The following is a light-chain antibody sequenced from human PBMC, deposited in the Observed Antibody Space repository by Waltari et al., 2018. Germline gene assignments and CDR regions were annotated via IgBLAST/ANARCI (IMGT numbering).Light chain of an antibody. CDR3: SLYMGSGIWV. CDR1: SGSLPNTSY. J-gene: IGLJ3*02. V-gene: IGLV8-61*01. Sequence: QTVVIQEPSLSVSPGGTVTLTCALSSGSLPNTSYDTWYPQTPVPAPRTLVYKANARSSGVPDRFSGSILGNTAALTITGAQADDESDYYCSLYMGSGIWVFGGGTRLTVL. CDR2: KAN.